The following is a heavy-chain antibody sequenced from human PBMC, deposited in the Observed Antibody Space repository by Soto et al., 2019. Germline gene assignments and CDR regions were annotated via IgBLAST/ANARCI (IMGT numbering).Heavy chain of an antibody. Sequence: SETLSLTCTVSGASFSPNYWAWIRQPPGKGLEWIGYIYYAGTTRYNPSLESRVTISVDTSKNQFSLKLNSVTAADTAVYYCARDLWGYCGTDCYPLDVWGQGTTVTVSS. D-gene: IGHD2-21*02. CDR2: IYYAGTT. CDR3: ARDLWGYCGTDCYPLDV. CDR1: GASFSPNY. V-gene: IGHV4-59*01. J-gene: IGHJ6*02.